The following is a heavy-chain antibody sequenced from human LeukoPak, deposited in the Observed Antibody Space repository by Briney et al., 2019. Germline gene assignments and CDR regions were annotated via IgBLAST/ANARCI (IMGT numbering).Heavy chain of an antibody. J-gene: IGHJ4*02. D-gene: IGHD2-15*01. Sequence: GWINPNSGGTNYAQKFQGRVTMTRDTSISTAYMELSRLRSDDTAVYYCARDAWGGGRPSDYWGQGTLVTVSS. CDR2: INPNSGGT. CDR3: ARDAWGGGRPSDY. V-gene: IGHV1-2*02.